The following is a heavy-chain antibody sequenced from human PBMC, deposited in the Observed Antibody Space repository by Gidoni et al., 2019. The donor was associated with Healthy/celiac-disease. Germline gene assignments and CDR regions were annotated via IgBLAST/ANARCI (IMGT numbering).Heavy chain of an antibody. CDR2: IYWDDDT. D-gene: IGHD3-9*01. CDR1: GFSLSTSGVG. Sequence: QITLKESGPTLVKPTQTLTLTCTFSGFSLSTSGVGVGWIRQPPGKALEWLALIYWDDDTRYSPSLKSRLTITKDTSKNQVVLTMTNMDPVDTATYYCAHRGRILTGYVSWFDPWGQGTLVTVSS. J-gene: IGHJ5*02. V-gene: IGHV2-5*02. CDR3: AHRGRILTGYVSWFDP.